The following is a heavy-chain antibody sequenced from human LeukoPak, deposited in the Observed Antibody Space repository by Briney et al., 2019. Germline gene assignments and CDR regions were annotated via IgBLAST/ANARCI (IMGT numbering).Heavy chain of an antibody. D-gene: IGHD3-10*01. V-gene: IGHV1-3*01. CDR1: GYTFTSYA. J-gene: IGHJ3*02. CDR2: INAGNGNT. Sequence: ASVKVSCEASGYTFTSYAMHWVRQAPGQRLEWMGWINAGNGNTKYSQKFQGRVTITRDTSASTAYMELSRLRSDDTAVYYCARGFGSGSYAFDIWGQGTMVTVSS. CDR3: ARGFGSGSYAFDI.